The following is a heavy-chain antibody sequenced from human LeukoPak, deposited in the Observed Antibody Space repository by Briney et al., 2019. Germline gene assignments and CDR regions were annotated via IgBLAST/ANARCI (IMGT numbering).Heavy chain of an antibody. CDR2: ISSSGSTI. V-gene: IGHV3-11*01. CDR3: ARAYYDFWSGNWFDP. Sequence: GGSLRLVCGPSGFTFSDYYISWIRQAPGKGLEWVSYISSSGSTIYYADSVTGRSTISRDSAKNSLYLQMNNLRAEDTAVYYCARAYYDFWSGNWFDPWGQGTLVTVSS. CDR1: GFTFSDYY. D-gene: IGHD3-3*01. J-gene: IGHJ5*02.